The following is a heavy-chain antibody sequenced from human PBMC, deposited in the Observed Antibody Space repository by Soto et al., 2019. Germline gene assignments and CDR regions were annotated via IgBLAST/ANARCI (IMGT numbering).Heavy chain of an antibody. CDR1: GGSISSYY. J-gene: IGHJ5*02. Sequence: SETLSLTCTVSGGSISSYYWSWIRQPPGKGLEWIGSIYYSGSTYYNPSLKSRVTISGDTSKNQFSLKLSSVTAADTAVYYCARVLAYCGGDCSGWFDPWGQGTLVTVSS. V-gene: IGHV4-30-4*01. CDR2: IYYSGST. CDR3: ARVLAYCGGDCSGWFDP. D-gene: IGHD2-21*02.